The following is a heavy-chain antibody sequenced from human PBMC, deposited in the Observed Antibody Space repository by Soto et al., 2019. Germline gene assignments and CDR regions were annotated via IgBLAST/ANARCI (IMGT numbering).Heavy chain of an antibody. V-gene: IGHV3-49*04. J-gene: IGHJ4*02. CDR1: GFTFRDHS. CDR3: TRGLAGGSYSDD. Sequence: GSLRLSCTASGFTFRDHSMNWVRQAPGIGLESIGLIRIITYGATTEYAASVKGRFTISRDDSKSIVYLQMNSLKTEDTAVYFCTRGLAGGSYSDDWGQGTLVTVSS. CDR2: IRIITYGATT. D-gene: IGHD1-26*01.